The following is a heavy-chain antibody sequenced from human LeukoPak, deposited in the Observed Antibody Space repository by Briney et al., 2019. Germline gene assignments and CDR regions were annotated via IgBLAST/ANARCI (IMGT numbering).Heavy chain of an antibody. CDR2: ISYDGSYK. CDR1: GFTFSTYA. J-gene: IGHJ4*02. V-gene: IGHV3-30*04. CDR3: ARGDTTIVTTCVDY. Sequence: PGGSLRLSCAASGFTFSTYAMHWVRQAPGKGLEWVAVISYDGSYKYYADSVKGRFTISRDNSKNTLYLQMNSLRAEDTALYYCARGDTTIVTTCVDYWGQGTLVTVSS. D-gene: IGHD5-18*01.